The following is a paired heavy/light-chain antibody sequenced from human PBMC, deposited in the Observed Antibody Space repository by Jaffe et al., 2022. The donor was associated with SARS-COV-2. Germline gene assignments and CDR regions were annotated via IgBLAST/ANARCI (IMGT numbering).Light chain of an antibody. CDR3: QQRSDWLPLT. V-gene: IGKV3-11*01. Sequence: EIVLTQSPATLSLSPGERATLSCRASQSVSSYLAWYQQKPGQAPRLLIYDASNRATGIPARFSGSGSGTDFTLTISSLEPEDFAVYYCQQRSDWLPLTFGGGTKVEIK. CDR1: QSVSSY. J-gene: IGKJ4*01. CDR2: DAS.
Heavy chain of an antibody. J-gene: IGHJ6*03. Sequence: EVQLVESGGGLVQTGGSLRLSCAASGFTFSSYAMSWVRQAPGKGLEWVSALSSSGSRTYYADSVKGRFTISRDNSKNTLFLQMNTLRAEDTAVYYCASDTRSDSGYNFFLYFYYYMGVWGRGTTVTVSS. CDR1: GFTFSSYA. V-gene: IGHV3-23*04. D-gene: IGHD5-12*01. CDR2: LSSSGSRT. CDR3: ASDTRSDSGYNFFLYFYYYMGV.